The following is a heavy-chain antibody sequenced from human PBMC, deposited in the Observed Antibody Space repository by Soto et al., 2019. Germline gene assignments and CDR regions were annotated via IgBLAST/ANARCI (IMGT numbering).Heavy chain of an antibody. D-gene: IGHD3-16*01. CDR3: ARGNPFNYAGFDV. V-gene: IGHV1-8*01. J-gene: IGHJ6*02. Sequence: QAHLEQSGAELKRPGASVKVSCKASGYTFSDFDINWLRQASGQGPEWMGWMNAKSGDTFFAQRFQGKFNMTWDTSLSTAYMEVGSLTSDDTAIHYCARGNPFNYAGFDVWGQGTTVAVSS. CDR1: GYTFSDFD. CDR2: MNAKSGDT.